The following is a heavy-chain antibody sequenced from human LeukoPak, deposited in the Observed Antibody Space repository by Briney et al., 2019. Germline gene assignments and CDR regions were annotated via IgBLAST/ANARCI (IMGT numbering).Heavy chain of an antibody. J-gene: IGHJ6*02. CDR2: INPNSGGT. D-gene: IGHD6-19*01. CDR1: GYTFTGYY. Sequence: ASVKVSCKASGYTFTGYYMHWVRQAPGQGLEWMGWINPNSGGTNYAQKFQGWVTMTRDTSISTAYMELSRLRSDDTAVYYCARLSKQDVGAVAVDYYGMDVWGQGTTVTVSS. CDR3: ARLSKQDVGAVAVDYYGMDV. V-gene: IGHV1-2*04.